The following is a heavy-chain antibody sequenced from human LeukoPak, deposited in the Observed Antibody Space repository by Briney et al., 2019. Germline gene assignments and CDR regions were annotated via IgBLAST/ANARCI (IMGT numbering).Heavy chain of an antibody. D-gene: IGHD1-1*01. CDR2: IDGDGRIA. CDR1: GFTFSSYW. V-gene: IGHV3-74*01. CDR3: ARDSPRTGP. J-gene: IGHJ5*02. Sequence: PGGSLRLSCAASGFTFSSYWMHWVRQVPGQELVWVSHIDGDGRIAHYGDSVEGRFTISRDNAKNTVYLQMDSLRAEDTAVYYCARDSPRTGPWGQGILVIVSS.